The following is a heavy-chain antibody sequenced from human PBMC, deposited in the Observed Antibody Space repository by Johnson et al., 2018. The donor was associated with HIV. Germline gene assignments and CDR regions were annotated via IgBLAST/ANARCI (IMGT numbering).Heavy chain of an antibody. CDR1: GFTFSSYA. Sequence: VQLVESGGGLVQPGGSLRLSCAASGFTFSSYAVSWVRQAPWKGLEWVSGASGSGGTTYYADSVKGRFTISRDNARDTLYLQMHRLRAEDTAVYYCARGLRGYSYIDSFDIWGQGTMVTVSS. V-gene: IGHV3-23*04. CDR3: ARGLRGYSYIDSFDI. J-gene: IGHJ3*02. D-gene: IGHD5-18*01. CDR2: ASGSGGTT.